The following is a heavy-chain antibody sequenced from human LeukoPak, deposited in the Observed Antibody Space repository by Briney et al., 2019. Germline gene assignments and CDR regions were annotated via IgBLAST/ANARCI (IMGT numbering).Heavy chain of an antibody. D-gene: IGHD1-26*01. V-gene: IGHV4-30-4*01. CDR2: IYNSGSN. CDR3: ARWASGSLGYFDY. Sequence: PSETLSLTCTVSGGSISSGDYYWSWIRQPPGKGREWMGYIYNSGSNYYKPSLKSRVTISVDTCKYQFYLKLRSVTAEDTALYYCARWASGSLGYFDYWGQGTLVTVSS. CDR1: GGSISSGDYY. J-gene: IGHJ4*02.